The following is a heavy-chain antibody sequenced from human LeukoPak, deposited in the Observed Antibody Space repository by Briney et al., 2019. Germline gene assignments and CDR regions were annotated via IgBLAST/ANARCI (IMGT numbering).Heavy chain of an antibody. CDR3: ANFLPDCRTSCPPDV. J-gene: IGHJ6*04. CDR1: GGSISSGGYY. Sequence: SETLSLTCTVSGGSISSGGYYWSWIRQPPGKGLEWIGYIYHSGSTYYNPSLKSRVTISVDRSKNQFSLNLTSVTAADTAVYYCANFLPDCRTSCPPDVWGKGTTVTVSS. D-gene: IGHD2-2*01. V-gene: IGHV4-30-2*01. CDR2: IYHSGST.